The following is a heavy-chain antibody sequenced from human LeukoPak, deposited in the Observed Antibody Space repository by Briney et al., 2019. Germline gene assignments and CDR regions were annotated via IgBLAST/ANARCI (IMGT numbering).Heavy chain of an antibody. CDR1: GFTFSGYA. Sequence: GGSLRLSCAASGFTFSGYAMNWVRQAPGKGLEWVSGISGSGAGTYYADSVKGRFTISRDDSKNTLYLQMNSLRADDTAVYYCAKMVREFYTISYYFDYWGQGTLVTVSS. J-gene: IGHJ4*02. V-gene: IGHV3-23*01. CDR2: ISGSGAGT. D-gene: IGHD2-8*01. CDR3: AKMVREFYTISYYFDY.